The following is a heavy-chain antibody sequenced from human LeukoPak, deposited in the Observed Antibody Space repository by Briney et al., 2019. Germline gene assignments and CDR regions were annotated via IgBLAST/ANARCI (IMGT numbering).Heavy chain of an antibody. CDR3: GVFWSGYYTIDMDV. CDR1: GFTFSSYW. D-gene: IGHD3-3*01. V-gene: IGHV3-74*01. J-gene: IGHJ6*03. Sequence: GGSLRLSCAASGFTFSSYWMHWVRQAPGKGLVWVSRINSDGSSTSYADSVKGRFTISRDNAKNTLYLQMNSLRAEDTAVYYCGVFWSGYYTIDMDVWGKGTTVTVSS. CDR2: INSDGSST.